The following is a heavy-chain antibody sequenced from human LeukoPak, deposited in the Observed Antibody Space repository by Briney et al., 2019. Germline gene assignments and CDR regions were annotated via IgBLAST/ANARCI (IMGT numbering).Heavy chain of an antibody. J-gene: IGHJ4*02. Sequence: PGGSLTLSCAAFGFTFSNYAMSWSRQAPGKGMEWVSTISGSGGSTYYADSVVRRFTISRDSSRNILFLQMNSLRAEDTAVYYCAKEAAAGTVYYFDYWGQKTLVTVSS. CDR3: AKEAAAGTVYYFDY. D-gene: IGHD6-13*01. CDR1: GFTFSNYA. V-gene: IGHV3-23*01. CDR2: ISGSGGST.